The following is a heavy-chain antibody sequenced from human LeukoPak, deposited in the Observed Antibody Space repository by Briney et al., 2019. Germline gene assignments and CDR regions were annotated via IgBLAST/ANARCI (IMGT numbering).Heavy chain of an antibody. D-gene: IGHD5-18*01. J-gene: IGHJ4*02. Sequence: GGSLRLSCAASGFTFSSYGMHWVRQAPGKGLEWVAVIWYDGSNKYYADSVKGRFTISRDNSKNTLYPQMNSLRAEDTAVYYCARSEVGYSYGYFDYWGQGTLVTVSS. CDR3: ARSEVGYSYGYFDY. CDR1: GFTFSSYG. CDR2: IWYDGSNK. V-gene: IGHV3-33*08.